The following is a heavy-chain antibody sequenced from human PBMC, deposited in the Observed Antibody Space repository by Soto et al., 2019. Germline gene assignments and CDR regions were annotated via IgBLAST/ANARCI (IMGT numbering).Heavy chain of an antibody. J-gene: IGHJ4*02. CDR2: IIPIFGTA. V-gene: IGHV1-69*01. Sequence: QVQLVQSGAEVKKPGSSVKVSCKASGGTFSSYAISWVRQAPGQGLEWMGGIIPIFGTANYAQKFQGRVTVTADEFTSKAYMELSSLRSEDTAVYYCASDLGCCGYCYVSDYLGQGTLVTVSS. D-gene: IGHD2-21*02. CDR1: GGTFSSYA. CDR3: ASDLGCCGYCYVSDY.